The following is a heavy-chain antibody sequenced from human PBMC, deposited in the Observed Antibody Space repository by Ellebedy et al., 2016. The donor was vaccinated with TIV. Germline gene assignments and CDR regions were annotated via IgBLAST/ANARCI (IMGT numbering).Heavy chain of an antibody. CDR1: GGSISSYY. J-gene: IGHJ6*03. CDR2: IYTSGST. D-gene: IGHD2-2*01. V-gene: IGHV4-4*07. Sequence: SETLSLXXTVSGGSISSYYWSWIRQPAGKGLEWIGRIYTSGSTNYNPSLKSRVTMSVDTSKNQFSLKLSSVTAADTAVYYCARDEASRVVAPAATAYYYYYMDVWGKGTTVTVSS. CDR3: ARDEASRVVAPAATAYYYYYMDV.